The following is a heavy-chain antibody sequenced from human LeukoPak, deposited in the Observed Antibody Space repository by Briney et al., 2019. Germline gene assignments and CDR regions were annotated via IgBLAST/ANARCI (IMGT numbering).Heavy chain of an antibody. Sequence: SETLSLTCTVSGGSISSSSYYWGWIRQPPGKGLEWIGYIYYSGSTYYNPSLKSRVTISVDTSKNQFSLKLSSVTAADTAVYYCARARGVYLQFDPWGQGTLVTVSS. J-gene: IGHJ5*02. CDR2: IYYSGST. CDR1: GGSISSSSYY. CDR3: ARARGVYLQFDP. D-gene: IGHD3-22*01. V-gene: IGHV4-30-4*08.